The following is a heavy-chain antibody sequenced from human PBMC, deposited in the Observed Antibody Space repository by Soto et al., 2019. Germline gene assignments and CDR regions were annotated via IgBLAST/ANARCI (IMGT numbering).Heavy chain of an antibody. CDR1: GFTFSSYA. Sequence: GGSLRLSCAASGFTFSSYAMHWVRQAPGKGLVYFLVISSNGGSTYYAVSVKGRFTISRDNSKNTLYLQMGSLRAEDMAVYYCARGAMYYYDSSGSGFDYWGQGTLVTVSS. CDR3: ARGAMYYYDSSGSGFDY. D-gene: IGHD3-22*01. J-gene: IGHJ4*02. V-gene: IGHV3-64*02. CDR2: ISSNGGST.